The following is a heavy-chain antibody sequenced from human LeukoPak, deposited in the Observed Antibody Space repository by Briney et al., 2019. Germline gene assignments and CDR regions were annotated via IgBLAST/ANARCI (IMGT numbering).Heavy chain of an antibody. CDR2: ISAYNGNT. V-gene: IGHV1-18*01. D-gene: IGHD4-17*01. J-gene: IGHJ4*02. CDR1: GYTFTSYG. CDR3: AKDRARYTVTIGY. Sequence: ASVKVSCKASGYTFTSYGISWVRQAPGQGLEWVGWISAYNGNTNYAQNLQGRVTMTTDTSTSTAYMELRSLRSDDTAVYSCAKDRARYTVTIGYWGQGTLVTVSS.